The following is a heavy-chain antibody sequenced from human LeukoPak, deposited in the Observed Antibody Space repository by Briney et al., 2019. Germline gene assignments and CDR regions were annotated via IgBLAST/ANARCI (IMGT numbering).Heavy chain of an antibody. J-gene: IGHJ4*02. Sequence: GGSLRLSCSASGFTFTDNYMSWIRQAPGKGLEWVSYISPSDTVIYYGDSVKGRFTISRDNAKKSLYLQMNSLRAEDTAVYYCARDYNCWGQGTLVTVSS. D-gene: IGHD3-10*01. CDR2: ISPSDTVI. CDR1: GFTFTDNY. V-gene: IGHV3-11*01. CDR3: ARDYNC.